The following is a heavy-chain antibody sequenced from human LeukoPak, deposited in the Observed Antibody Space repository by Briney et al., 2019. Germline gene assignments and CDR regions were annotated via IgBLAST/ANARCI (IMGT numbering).Heavy chain of an antibody. V-gene: IGHV4-59*12. D-gene: IGHD3-3*01. J-gene: IGHJ4*02. CDR1: GGSISSYY. CDR2: IYYSGST. Sequence: PSETLSLTCTVSGGSISSYYWSWIRQPPGKGLEWIGYIYYSGSTNYNPSLKSRVIIAVDTSKNQISLKLSSVTAADTAVYYCARGSGDFWSGYRLDYWGQGTLVTVSS. CDR3: ARGSGDFWSGYRLDY.